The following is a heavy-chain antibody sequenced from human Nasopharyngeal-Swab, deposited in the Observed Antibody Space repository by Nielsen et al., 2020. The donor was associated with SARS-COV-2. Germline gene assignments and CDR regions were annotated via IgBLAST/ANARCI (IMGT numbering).Heavy chain of an antibody. V-gene: IGHV3-33*01. Sequence: GESLKISCTTSGFTFGDYALSWFRQAPGKGLEWVAVICYNGSNKFYADSVKGRFTISRDNSKNTLSLQMNSLRAEDTAVYYCAREAHYYDSSSLDYWGQGTLVTVSS. J-gene: IGHJ4*02. CDR2: ICYNGSNK. CDR3: AREAHYYDSSSLDY. CDR1: GFTFGDYA. D-gene: IGHD3-22*01.